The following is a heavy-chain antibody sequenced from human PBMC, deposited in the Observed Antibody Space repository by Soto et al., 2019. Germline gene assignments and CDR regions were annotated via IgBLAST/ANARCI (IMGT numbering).Heavy chain of an antibody. Sequence: EMQLLESGGGLGQPGGSLKLSCVASPITVYNFPAMSGVRQTPEEGLEWASTISGRGDHRYYADSVKGRFTISRDNSKNRLYLQMDGLRVDDTAVYYCAKDRALENQTPYGMDVWGQGTTVTV. J-gene: IGHJ6*02. V-gene: IGHV3-23*01. D-gene: IGHD2-2*01. CDR3: AKDRALENQTPYGMDV. CDR1: PITVYNFPA. CDR2: ISGRGDHR.